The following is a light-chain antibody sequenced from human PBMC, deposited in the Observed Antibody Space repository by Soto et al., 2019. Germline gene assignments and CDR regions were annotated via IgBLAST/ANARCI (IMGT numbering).Light chain of an antibody. V-gene: IGKV1-9*01. J-gene: IGKJ1*01. CDR3: QQYYSYPPWT. Sequence: DIQMTQSPSSLSASVGDRVTITCRASQSISSYLAWYQQKPGKAPKLLIYAASTLQSGVPSRFSGSGSGTDFTLTISCLQSEDFATYYCQQYYSYPPWTFGQGTKVDSK. CDR2: AAS. CDR1: QSISSY.